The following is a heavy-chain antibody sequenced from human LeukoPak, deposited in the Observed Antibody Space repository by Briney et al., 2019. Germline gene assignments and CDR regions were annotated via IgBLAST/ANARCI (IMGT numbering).Heavy chain of an antibody. J-gene: IGHJ6*03. CDR1: GFTFDAYG. D-gene: IGHD6-13*01. Sequence: GGSLRLSCAASGFTFDAYGMSWVRQAPGKGLEWVSGINWNGGSTGYADSVKGRFTISGDNAKNSLYLQMNSLRAEDTALYHCARGGSSWYYYYMDVWGKGTTVTVSS. CDR3: ARGGSSWYYYYMDV. CDR2: INWNGGST. V-gene: IGHV3-20*01.